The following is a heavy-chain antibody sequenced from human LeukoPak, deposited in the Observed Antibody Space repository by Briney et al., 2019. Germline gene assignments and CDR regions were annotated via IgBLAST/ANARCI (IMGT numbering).Heavy chain of an antibody. D-gene: IGHD2-2*01. J-gene: IGHJ4*02. Sequence: SETLSLTXAVYGGSFSGFYWSWIRQPPGKGLEWIGEINHGGSTNYNPSLKSRVTISVDTSKNQFSLRLSSVTAADTAVYYCARGYCSSTSCPDFDYWGQGTLVTVSS. CDR1: GGSFSGFY. CDR2: INHGGST. V-gene: IGHV4-34*01. CDR3: ARGYCSSTSCPDFDY.